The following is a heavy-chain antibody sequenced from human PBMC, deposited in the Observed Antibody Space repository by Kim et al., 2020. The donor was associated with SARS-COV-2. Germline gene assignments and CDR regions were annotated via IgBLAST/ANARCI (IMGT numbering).Heavy chain of an antibody. CDR3: ARVGWGTGMAFDY. CDR2: ISSSSSTI. V-gene: IGHV3-48*02. Sequence: LSLTCAASGFTFSSYSMNWVRQAPGKGLEWVSYISSSSSTIYYADSVKGRFTISRDNAKNSLYLQMNSLRDEDTAVYYCARVGWGTGMAFDYWGQGTLVTVSS. D-gene: IGHD3-16*01. J-gene: IGHJ4*02. CDR1: GFTFSSYS.